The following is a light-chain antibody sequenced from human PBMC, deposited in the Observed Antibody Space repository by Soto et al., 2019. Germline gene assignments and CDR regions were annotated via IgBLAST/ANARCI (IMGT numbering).Light chain of an antibody. J-gene: IGLJ2*01. CDR3: QAWDSSTEV. Sequence: SYELTQPPSVSVSPGQTASVTCSGDKLGDKYTSWYQQKPGQSPVLVIYQDRKRASGIPERFSGSNSENTATLTISGTQPMDEADYFCQAWDSSTEVFGGGTKVTVL. CDR2: QDR. CDR1: KLGDKY. V-gene: IGLV3-1*01.